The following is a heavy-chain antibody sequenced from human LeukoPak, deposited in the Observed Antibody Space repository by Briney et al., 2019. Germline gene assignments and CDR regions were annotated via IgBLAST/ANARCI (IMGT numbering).Heavy chain of an antibody. Sequence: GGSLRLSCAASGFTFSSYAMHWVRQAPGKGLEWVAVISYDGSNKYYADSVKGRFTISRDNSKNTLYLQMNSLRAEDTAVYYCAREGRMYYFDYWGQGTLVTVSS. D-gene: IGHD3-10*01. CDR2: ISYDGSNK. CDR3: AREGRMYYFDY. J-gene: IGHJ4*02. CDR1: GFTFSSYA. V-gene: IGHV3-30*04.